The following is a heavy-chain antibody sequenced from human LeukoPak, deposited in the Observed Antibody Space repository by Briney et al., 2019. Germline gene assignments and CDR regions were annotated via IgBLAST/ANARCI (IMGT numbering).Heavy chain of an antibody. J-gene: IGHJ4*02. CDR2: ISGSGGST. Sequence: PGGSLRLSCAASGFTFSSYAMSWVRQAPGKGLEWVSAISGSGGSTYYANSVKGRFTISRDNSKNTLYLQMNSLRAEDTAVYYCAKGLAARLHYFDYWGQGTLVTVSS. CDR3: AKGLAARLHYFDY. CDR1: GFTFSSYA. D-gene: IGHD6-6*01. V-gene: IGHV3-23*01.